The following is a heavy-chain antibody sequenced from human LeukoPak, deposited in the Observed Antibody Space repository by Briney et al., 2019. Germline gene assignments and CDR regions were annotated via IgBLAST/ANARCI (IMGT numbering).Heavy chain of an antibody. Sequence: GASVKVSCKVSGYTLTELSMHWVRQAPGKGLEWMGGFDPEDGETIYAQKFQGRVTMTEDTSTDTAYMELSSLRSEDTAVYYCATPDQGNYRSSVYYWGQGTLVTVSS. CDR2: FDPEDGET. V-gene: IGHV1-24*01. J-gene: IGHJ4*02. CDR1: GYTLTELS. D-gene: IGHD3-16*02. CDR3: ATPDQGNYRSSVYY.